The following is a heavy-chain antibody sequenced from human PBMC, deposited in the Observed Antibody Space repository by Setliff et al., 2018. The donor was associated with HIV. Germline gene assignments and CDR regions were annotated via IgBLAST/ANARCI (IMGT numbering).Heavy chain of an antibody. CDR2: INPNSGGT. CDR3: ATDGSVVVVAGSGFDP. Sequence: ASVKVSCKASGDTFSGHYMHWVRQAPGQGLEWLGWINPNSGGTKYAQKFQGRLTMTRDTPITTVYMELSRLRSDDTAVYYCATDGSVVVVAGSGFDPWGQGTLVTVSS. CDR1: GDTFSGHY. V-gene: IGHV1-2*02. D-gene: IGHD2-15*01. J-gene: IGHJ5*02.